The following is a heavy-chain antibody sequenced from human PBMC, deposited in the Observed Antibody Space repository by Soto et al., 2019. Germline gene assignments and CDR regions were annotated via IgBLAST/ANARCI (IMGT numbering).Heavy chain of an antibody. V-gene: IGHV1-46*01. J-gene: IGHJ2*01. CDR2: INPSGGST. Sequence: ASVKVSCKASGYTFTSYYMHWVRQAPGQGLEWMGIINPSGGSTSYAQKLQGRVTMTRDTSTSTVYMELSSLRSEDTAVYYCARDLPGAYCGGDCYSLGWYFDLWGRGTLVTVSS. D-gene: IGHD2-21*02. CDR1: GYTFTSYY. CDR3: ARDLPGAYCGGDCYSLGWYFDL.